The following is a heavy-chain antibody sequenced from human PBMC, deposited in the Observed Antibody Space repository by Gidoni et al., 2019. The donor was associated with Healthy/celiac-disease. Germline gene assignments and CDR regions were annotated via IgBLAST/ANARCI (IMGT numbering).Heavy chain of an antibody. Sequence: EVQLVEFGGVVGQPGGYLRLSCAASGFTFDDYTMYWVRQAPGKGLEGVSLISWDCGSTYYADSVKGRFTISRDNSKNSLYLQMNSLRTEDTALYYCAKDNWNYEIDYWGQGTLVTVSS. CDR3: AKDNWNYEIDY. CDR1: GFTFDDYT. J-gene: IGHJ4*02. V-gene: IGHV3-43*01. D-gene: IGHD1-7*01. CDR2: ISWDCGST.